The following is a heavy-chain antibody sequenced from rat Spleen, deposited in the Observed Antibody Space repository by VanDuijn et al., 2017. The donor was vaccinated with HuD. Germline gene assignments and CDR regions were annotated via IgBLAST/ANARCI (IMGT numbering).Heavy chain of an antibody. CDR2: ISTGGGDS. D-gene: IGHD1-9*01. V-gene: IGHV5S11*01. Sequence: EVELVESGGGLVQPGRSMKLSCAASGFTFSNYDMAWVRQAPTKGLEWVASISTGGGDSFYRDSVKGRFTISRDNAKSTLYLQMNRLRSKETATNYCAKDIIHTPDYWGQGVMVTVSS. CDR1: GFTFSNYD. J-gene: IGHJ2*01. CDR3: AKDIIHTPDY.